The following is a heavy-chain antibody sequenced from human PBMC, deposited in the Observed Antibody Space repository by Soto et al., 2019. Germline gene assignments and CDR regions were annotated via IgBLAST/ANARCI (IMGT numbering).Heavy chain of an antibody. V-gene: IGHV3-23*01. J-gene: IGHJ4*02. Sequence: EVQLLESGGGLVQPGGSPRLSCAASGFTFSSYGMSWVRQAPGKGLEWVSAISGSGGSTYYADSVKGRFTISRDNSKNTLYLQMNSLRAEDTAVYYCAKDQVKWVVPAALGGYWGQGTLVTVSS. CDR2: ISGSGGST. D-gene: IGHD2-2*01. CDR1: GFTFSSYG. CDR3: AKDQVKWVVPAALGGY.